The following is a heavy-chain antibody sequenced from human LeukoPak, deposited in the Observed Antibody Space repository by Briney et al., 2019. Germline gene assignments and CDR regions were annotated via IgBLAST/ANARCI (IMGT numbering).Heavy chain of an antibody. D-gene: IGHD3-16*01. V-gene: IGHV3-15*01. J-gene: IGHJ4*02. CDR2: IKSKNDGETT. Sequence: PGGSLRHSRAASGLPLSNNWMSWARQAPGKGLEWVGRIKSKNDGETTDYAAPVKGRFSISRDDSKNTLYLQMDSLKTEDTAVYYSVGCFLCFWGRGTLVTVSS. CDR1: GLPLSNNW. CDR3: VGCFLCF.